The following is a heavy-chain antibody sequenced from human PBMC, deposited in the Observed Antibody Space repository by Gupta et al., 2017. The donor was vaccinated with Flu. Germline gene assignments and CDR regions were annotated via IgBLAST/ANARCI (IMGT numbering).Heavy chain of an antibody. CDR2: ISSSSNKI. V-gene: IGHV3-48*02. Sequence: EVQLVESGGDLVQPGGSLRLSCAASGFTFSGYSMNWVRQAPGKGLEWVSYISSSSNKIYYADAVKGRFTMSRDNAKNSLYLQMKRLREEDTAVYYCVRAGSTIFETGAYGGQGILVTVSS. J-gene: IGHJ4*02. D-gene: IGHD3-3*01. CDR1: GFTFSGYS. CDR3: VRAGSTIFETGAY.